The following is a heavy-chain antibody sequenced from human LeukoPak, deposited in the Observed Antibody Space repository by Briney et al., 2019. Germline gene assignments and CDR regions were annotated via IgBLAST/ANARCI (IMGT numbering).Heavy chain of an antibody. CDR3: ARGTDYSNYEGGYYFDY. CDR2: IYYSGST. V-gene: IGHV4-39*01. J-gene: IGHJ4*02. CDR1: GGSISSSSYY. D-gene: IGHD4-11*01. Sequence: SQTLSLTCAVSGGSISSSSYYWGWIRQPPGKGLEWIGSIYYSGSTYYNPSLKSRVTISADTSKNQFSLKLSSVTAADTAVYYCARGTDYSNYEGGYYFDYWGQGTLVTVSS.